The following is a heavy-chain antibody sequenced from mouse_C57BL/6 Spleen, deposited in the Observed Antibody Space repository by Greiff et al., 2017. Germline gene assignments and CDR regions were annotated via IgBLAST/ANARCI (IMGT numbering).Heavy chain of an antibody. J-gene: IGHJ4*01. CDR1: GFTFSDYY. CDR3: ARVYGSSYYYAMDY. Sequence: EVQRVESEGGLVQPGSSMKLSCTASGFTFSDYYMAWVRQVPEKGLEWVANINYDGSSTYYLDSLKSRFIISRDNAKNILYLQMSSLKSEDTATYYCARVYGSSYYYAMDYWGQGTSVTVSS. V-gene: IGHV5-16*01. CDR2: INYDGSST. D-gene: IGHD1-1*01.